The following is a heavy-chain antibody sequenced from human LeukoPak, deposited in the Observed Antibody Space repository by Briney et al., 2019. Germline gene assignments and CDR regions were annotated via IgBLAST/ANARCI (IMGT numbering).Heavy chain of an antibody. CDR1: GGSISGYY. J-gene: IGHJ4*02. V-gene: IGHV4-4*07. CDR3: ARVVYCGGDCYFFDY. D-gene: IGHD2-21*02. Sequence: PSETLSLTCTVSGGSISGYYWSWIRQPAGKGLEWIGRIYTSGSTNYNPSLKSRVTMSVDTSKNQFSLKLSSVTAADTAVYYCARVVYCGGDCYFFDYWGQGTLVTVSS. CDR2: IYTSGST.